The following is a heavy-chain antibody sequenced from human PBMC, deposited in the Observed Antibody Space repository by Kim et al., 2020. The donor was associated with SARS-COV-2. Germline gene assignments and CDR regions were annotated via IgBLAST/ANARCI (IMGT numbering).Heavy chain of an antibody. V-gene: IGHV5-51*01. CDR2: IYPGDSDT. Sequence: GESLKISCKGSGYSFTSYWIGWVRQMPGKGLEWMGIIYPGDSDTRYSPSFQGQVTISADKSISTAYLQWSSLKASDTAMYYCARLEGGSEWLLQAGYFDYWGQGTLVTVSS. CDR3: ARLEGGSEWLLQAGYFDY. D-gene: IGHD3-3*01. CDR1: GYSFTSYW. J-gene: IGHJ4*02.